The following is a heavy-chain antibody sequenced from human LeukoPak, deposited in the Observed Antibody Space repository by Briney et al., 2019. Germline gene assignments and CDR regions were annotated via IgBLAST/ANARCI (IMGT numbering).Heavy chain of an antibody. Sequence: GGSLRLSCAASGFTFSSYAMSWVRQVPGKGLERISWIETDGSTSGYLRSVQGRFTVSRDNAKSTVHLQMNSLRAEDTATYYCARDQMGTMPLDFWGQGTLVTVSS. CDR3: ARDQMGTMPLDF. V-gene: IGHV3-74*01. CDR2: IETDGSTS. CDR1: GFTFSSYA. J-gene: IGHJ4*02. D-gene: IGHD1-7*01.